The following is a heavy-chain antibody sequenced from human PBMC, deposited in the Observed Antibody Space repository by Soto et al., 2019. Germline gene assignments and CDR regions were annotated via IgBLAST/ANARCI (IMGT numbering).Heavy chain of an antibody. D-gene: IGHD6-13*01. J-gene: IGHJ6*02. CDR2: TYYRPKWYN. V-gene: IGHV6-1*01. Sequence: SQTLSLTCAISGDSVSSYSAASNWIRQSPPIGLEWLGRTYYRPKWYNDYAVSVKSRITINPDTSKNQFSLQLNSVTPEDTAVYYCASAASSSWVGHYYYYGMDVWGQGTTVTVSS. CDR1: GDSVSSYSAA. CDR3: ASAASSSWVGHYYYYGMDV.